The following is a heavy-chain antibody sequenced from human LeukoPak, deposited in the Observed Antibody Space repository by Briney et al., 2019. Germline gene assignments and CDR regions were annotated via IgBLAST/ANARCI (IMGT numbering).Heavy chain of an antibody. D-gene: IGHD5-18*01. Sequence: GGSLRLSCAASGFIFDDYAMHWVRQAPGKGLEWVSLITGDAESTYYADSVKGRFTISRDNAKNSLYLQMNSLRAEDTAVYYCASEHHPGQLTAMVTEPPGDWGQGTLVTVSS. J-gene: IGHJ4*02. V-gene: IGHV3-43*02. CDR2: ITGDAEST. CDR3: ASEHHPGQLTAMVTEPPGD. CDR1: GFIFDDYA.